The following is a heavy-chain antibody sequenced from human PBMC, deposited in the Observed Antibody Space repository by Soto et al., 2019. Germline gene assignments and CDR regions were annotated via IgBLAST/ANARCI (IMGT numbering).Heavy chain of an antibody. CDR1: GFTFSNAW. CDR3: TTKVPDSSSWYPFEY. Sequence: GGSLRLSCAASGFTFSNAWMNWVRQAPGKGLEWVGRIKSKTDGGTTDYAAHVKGRFTISRDDSKNTLYLQMNSLKTEDTAVYYFTTKVPDSSSWYPFEYWGQGTLVTVSS. V-gene: IGHV3-15*07. CDR2: IKSKTDGGTT. D-gene: IGHD6-13*01. J-gene: IGHJ4*02.